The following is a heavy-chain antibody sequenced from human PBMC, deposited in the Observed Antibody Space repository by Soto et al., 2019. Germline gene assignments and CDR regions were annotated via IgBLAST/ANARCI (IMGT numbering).Heavy chain of an antibody. Sequence: SETLSLTCTVSGASMTSYYWTWIRQPPGKGLEWIGYIYYSGGTNYNPSLKSRVTISLDTSKNHFSLKLNSVTTADTAVYYCARATIVLVPAAMVSHWFDPWGQGTLVTVSS. CDR3: ARATIVLVPAAMVSHWFDP. CDR1: GASMTSYY. CDR2: IYYSGGT. V-gene: IGHV4-59*01. J-gene: IGHJ5*02. D-gene: IGHD2-2*01.